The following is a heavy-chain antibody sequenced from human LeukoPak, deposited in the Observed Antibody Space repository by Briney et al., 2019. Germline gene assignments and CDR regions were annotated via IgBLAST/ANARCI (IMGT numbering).Heavy chain of an antibody. CDR3: ARRGGTPFYDY. Sequence: GESLKISCKTSGYYFTDYWIGWVRQKPGKGLEGMGIIRADSQITYIPSFQGQVTFSADRSKDTAYLRWSSLKASDTAMYYCARRGGTPFYDYWGQGTLVTVSP. V-gene: IGHV5-51*01. CDR1: GYYFTDYW. D-gene: IGHD1-14*01. J-gene: IGHJ4*02. CDR2: IRADSQI.